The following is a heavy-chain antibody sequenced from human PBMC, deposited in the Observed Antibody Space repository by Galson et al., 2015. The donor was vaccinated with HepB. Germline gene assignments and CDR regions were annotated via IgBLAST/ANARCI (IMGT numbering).Heavy chain of an antibody. CDR2: ISTDGSDR. J-gene: IGHJ4*02. CDR1: TFSLKTYA. Sequence: SLRLSCASSTFSLKTYAMHWVRQAPGRGLEWVAVISTDGSDRNYRDSVKGRFTVSRDESKNTLYLEMHSLTPEDTAVYYCAKDMYGKGYVYGWGLFDLWGQGTLVTVSS. V-gene: IGHV3-30*18. D-gene: IGHD2-8*01. CDR3: AKDMYGKGYVYGWGLFDL.